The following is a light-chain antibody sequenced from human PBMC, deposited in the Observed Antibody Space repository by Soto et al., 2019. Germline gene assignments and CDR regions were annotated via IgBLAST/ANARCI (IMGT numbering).Light chain of an antibody. CDR3: QQSYSGPLT. CDR2: GAS. J-gene: IGKJ4*01. Sequence: IQMTQSPSSLSASVGDRVTITCGASQTINTYLNWYQQKPGRAPKLLIYGASSLQSGVPARFSGSGSGTYFTLTITSLQHEDFAIYYCQQSYSGPLTFGGGTKLEVK. V-gene: IGKV1-39*01. CDR1: QTINTY.